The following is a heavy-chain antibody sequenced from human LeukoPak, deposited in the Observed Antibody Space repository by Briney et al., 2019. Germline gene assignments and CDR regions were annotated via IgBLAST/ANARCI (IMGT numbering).Heavy chain of an antibody. J-gene: IGHJ4*02. Sequence: GGSLRLSCAASGFTFSSYAMSWARQAPGKGLEWVSAISGSGGSTYYADSVKGRFTISRDNSKNTLYLQMNSLRAEDTAVYYCAKEITMIVVVTPDYWGQGTLVTVSS. CDR2: ISGSGGST. CDR3: AKEITMIVVVTPDY. CDR1: GFTFSSYA. V-gene: IGHV3-23*01. D-gene: IGHD3-22*01.